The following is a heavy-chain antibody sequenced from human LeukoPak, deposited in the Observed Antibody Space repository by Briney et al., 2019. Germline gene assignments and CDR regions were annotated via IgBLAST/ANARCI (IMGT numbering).Heavy chain of an antibody. CDR3: ARRGYSNYIPRGWFDP. J-gene: IGHJ5*02. CDR2: IYYSGTT. Sequence: PSETLSLTCTVSGGSISSSSSYYWGWIRQPPGKGLEWIGSIYYSGTTYYNPSLQSRVSISVDTSKNQFSLKLTSVTAADTAVFYCARRGYSNYIPRGWFDPWGPGILVTVSS. D-gene: IGHD4-11*01. CDR1: GGSISSSSSYY. V-gene: IGHV4-39*07.